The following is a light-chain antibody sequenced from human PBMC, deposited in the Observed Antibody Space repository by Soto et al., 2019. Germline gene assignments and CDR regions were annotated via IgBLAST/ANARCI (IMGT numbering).Light chain of an antibody. V-gene: IGKV1-5*01. Sequence: DILMTQSPSTLSASVGDRVTITCRASQSISSWLAWYQQKSGKAPHLLIYDASTLESGVPSRFSGSGSGTEFSLTISRLQHDDFATYYCQEYESHLRTFGPGTKVEI. CDR2: DAS. CDR1: QSISSW. CDR3: QEYESHLRT. J-gene: IGKJ1*01.